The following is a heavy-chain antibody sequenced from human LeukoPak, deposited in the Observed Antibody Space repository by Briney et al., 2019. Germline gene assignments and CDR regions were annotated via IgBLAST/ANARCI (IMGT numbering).Heavy chain of an antibody. V-gene: IGHV4-4*07. CDR1: GGSISSYY. D-gene: IGHD6-6*01. CDR2: ISSSGST. J-gene: IGHJ5*02. CDR3: ARVKAIARVFWFDP. Sequence: PSETLSLTCTVSGGSISSYYWSWLRQPAGKGLEWIGRISSSGSTNYNPSLTSRVTMSVDTSKNQFSLKLSSVTAADTAVYYCARVKAIARVFWFDPWGQGTLVTVSS.